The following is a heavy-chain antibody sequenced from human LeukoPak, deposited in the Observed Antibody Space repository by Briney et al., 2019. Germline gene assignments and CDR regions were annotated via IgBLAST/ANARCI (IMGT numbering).Heavy chain of an antibody. CDR2: INNDGSRT. CDR1: GFTFSRYW. CDR3: ARGTPNYYGSGSYYND. J-gene: IGHJ4*02. V-gene: IGHV3-74*01. Sequence: GGSLRLSCAASGFTFSRYWMHWVRQAPGKGLVWVSRINNDGSRTSYADSVKGRFTISRDNAKNSLYLQMNSLRAEDTAVYYCARGTPNYYGSGSYYNDWGQGTLVTVSS. D-gene: IGHD3-10*01.